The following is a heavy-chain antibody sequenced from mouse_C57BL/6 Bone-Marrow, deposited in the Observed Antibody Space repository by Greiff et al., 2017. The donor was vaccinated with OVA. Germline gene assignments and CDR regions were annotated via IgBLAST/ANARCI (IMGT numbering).Heavy chain of an antibody. CDR2: IDPSDSGT. CDR1: GYTFTSYW. Sequence: VQLQQPGAELVRPGSSVKLSCKASGYTFTSYWMHWVKQRPIQGLEWIGNIDPSDSGTHYNQKFKDKATLTVDKSSSTAYMQLSSLTSEDSAVYYCAASVYYYGSSWGFAYWGQGTLVTVSA. D-gene: IGHD1-1*01. V-gene: IGHV1-52*01. J-gene: IGHJ3*01. CDR3: AASVYYYGSSWGFAY.